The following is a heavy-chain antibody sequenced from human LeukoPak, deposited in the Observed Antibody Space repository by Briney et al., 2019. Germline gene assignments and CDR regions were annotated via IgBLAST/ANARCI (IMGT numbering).Heavy chain of an antibody. CDR1: GYTLTGYY. CDR2: INPNSGGT. V-gene: IGHV1-2*02. CDR3: AREPIAVAAIDY. Sequence: GASVKVSCKASGYTLTGYYMHWVRQAPGQGLAWMGWINPNSGGTNYAQKFQGRVTMTRDTSISTAYMELSRLRSDDTAVYYCAREPIAVAAIDYWGQGTLVTVSS. D-gene: IGHD6-19*01. J-gene: IGHJ4*02.